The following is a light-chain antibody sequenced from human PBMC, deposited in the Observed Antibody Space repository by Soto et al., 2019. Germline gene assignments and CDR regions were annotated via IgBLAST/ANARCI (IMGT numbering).Light chain of an antibody. CDR1: SSNVGSYNL. CDR2: EGS. CDR3: CAYAGGVTLV. V-gene: IGLV2-23*01. Sequence: QSVLTQPASVSGSPGQSITISCTGTSSNVGSYNLVSWYQQHPGKAPKLMIYEGSKRPSGVSNRFSGSKSGNTASLTISGLQAEDKADYYCCAYAGGVTLVFGGGTQLTVL. J-gene: IGLJ2*01.